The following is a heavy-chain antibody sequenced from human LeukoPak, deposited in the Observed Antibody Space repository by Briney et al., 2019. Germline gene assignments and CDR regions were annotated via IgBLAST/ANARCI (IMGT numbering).Heavy chain of an antibody. Sequence: ASVSVSCKASGYTFTGYYMHWVRQAPGQGLEWVGWINPNSGGTNYGQKFQGWVTMTRDTSISTAYMELSRLRSDDTAVYYCARGPSPTYYDFWSGYYYFDYWGQGTLVTVSS. CDR1: GYTFTGYY. CDR2: INPNSGGT. J-gene: IGHJ4*02. CDR3: ARGPSPTYYDFWSGYYYFDY. V-gene: IGHV1-2*04. D-gene: IGHD3-3*01.